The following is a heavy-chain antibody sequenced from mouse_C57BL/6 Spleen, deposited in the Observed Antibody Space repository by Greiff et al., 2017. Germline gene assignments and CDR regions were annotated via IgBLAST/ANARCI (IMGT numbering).Heavy chain of an antibody. Sequence: QVQLQQSGAELVKPGASVKLSCKASGYTFTSYWMHWVKQRPGRGLEWIGRIDPNSGGTKYNEKFKGKATLTADKPSSTAYMQLSSLTSEVSAVYSWARSLIITTVKVYFDYWGQGTTLTVSS. CDR1: GYTFTSYW. V-gene: IGHV1-72*01. D-gene: IGHD1-1*01. CDR2: IDPNSGGT. J-gene: IGHJ2*01. CDR3: ARSLIITTVKVYFDY.